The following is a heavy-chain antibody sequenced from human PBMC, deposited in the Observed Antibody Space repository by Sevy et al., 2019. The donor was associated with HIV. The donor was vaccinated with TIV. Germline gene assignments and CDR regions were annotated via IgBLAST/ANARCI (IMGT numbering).Heavy chain of an antibody. Sequence: GGSLRLSCAASGFTFSSYAMHWVRQAPGKGLEWVAVISYDGSNKYYADSLKGRFTISRDNSKNTLYLQMNSVRAEDTAVYYCARDGSSLGFDYWGQGTLVTVSS. D-gene: IGHD2-15*01. V-gene: IGHV3-30*04. CDR3: ARDGSSLGFDY. CDR1: GFTFSSYA. J-gene: IGHJ4*02. CDR2: ISYDGSNK.